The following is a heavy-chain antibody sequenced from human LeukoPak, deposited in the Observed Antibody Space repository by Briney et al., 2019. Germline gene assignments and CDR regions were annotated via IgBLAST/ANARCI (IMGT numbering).Heavy chain of an antibody. J-gene: IGHJ4*02. Sequence: GGSLRLSCAASGFTFNSYAMNWVRQAPGKGLEWVSTISGSGGSTYYSDSVKGRFTISRDNAKKSLYLQMNSLRAEDTAVYYCARVPSTTSCHDYWGQGTLVTVSS. CDR1: GFTFNSYA. CDR2: ISGSGGST. V-gene: IGHV3-23*01. CDR3: ARVPSTTSCHDY. D-gene: IGHD2-2*01.